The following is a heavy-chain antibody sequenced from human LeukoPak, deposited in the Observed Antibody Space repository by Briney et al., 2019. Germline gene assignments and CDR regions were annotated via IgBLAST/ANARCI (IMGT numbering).Heavy chain of an antibody. J-gene: IGHJ3*02. Sequence: SETLSLTCTVSGGSISSSSYYWGWIRQPPGKGLEWIGSIYYSGSTNYNPSLKSRVTISVDTSKNQFSLKLSYVTAADTAVYYCARALLDAFDIWGQGTMVTVSS. CDR3: ARALLDAFDI. V-gene: IGHV4-39*07. CDR2: IYYSGST. CDR1: GGSISSSSYY. D-gene: IGHD2-15*01.